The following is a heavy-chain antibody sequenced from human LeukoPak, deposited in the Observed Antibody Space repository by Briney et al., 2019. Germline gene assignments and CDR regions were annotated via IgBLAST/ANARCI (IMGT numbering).Heavy chain of an antibody. CDR2: IDPSDSYT. CDR3: ARQHSSSWYYFDY. J-gene: IGHJ4*02. D-gene: IGHD6-13*01. Sequence: GESLKISCKGSGYSFTSYWIGWVRQMPGKGLEWMGRIDPSDSYTNYSPSFQGHVTTSADKSISTAYLQWSSLKASDTAMYYCARQHSSSWYYFDYWGQGTLVTVSS. CDR1: GYSFTSYW. V-gene: IGHV5-10-1*01.